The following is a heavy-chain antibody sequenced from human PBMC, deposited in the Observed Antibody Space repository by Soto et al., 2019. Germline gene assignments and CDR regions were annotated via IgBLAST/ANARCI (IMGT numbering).Heavy chain of an antibody. Sequence: EVQLVESGGGLVQPGGSLRLSCAASGFTVSSNYMSWVRQAPGKGLEWVSVIYSGGSTYYADSVKGRFTISRDNSKNTLYIQMNTLRDEATAVYYCARDRIAVAGNPEYFQHWGQGTLVTVSS. D-gene: IGHD6-19*01. CDR1: GFTVSSNY. J-gene: IGHJ1*01. CDR3: ARDRIAVAGNPEYFQH. CDR2: IYSGGST. V-gene: IGHV3-66*01.